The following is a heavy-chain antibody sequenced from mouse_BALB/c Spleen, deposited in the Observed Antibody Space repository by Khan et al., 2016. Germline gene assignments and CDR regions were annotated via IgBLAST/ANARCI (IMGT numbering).Heavy chain of an antibody. V-gene: IGHV3-6*02. Sequence: EVQLQESGPGLVKPSQSLSLTCSVTGYSITSGYFWNWIRQFPGNKLEWMGFISYDGYNNYSPSLKNRISITRDTSKNQFFLTLNSVPTEDPDTYYCASDVYDGWFSYWGQGTLVTVAA. CDR3: ASDVYDGWFSY. CDR1: GYSITSGYF. D-gene: IGHD2-12*01. J-gene: IGHJ3*01. CDR2: ISYDGYN.